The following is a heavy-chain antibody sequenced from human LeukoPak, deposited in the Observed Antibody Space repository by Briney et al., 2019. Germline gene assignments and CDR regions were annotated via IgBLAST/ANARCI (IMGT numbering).Heavy chain of an antibody. CDR1: GFTFSSYW. V-gene: IGHV3-7*03. Sequence: GGSLRLSCAASGFTFSSYWMSWVRQAPGKGLEWVANIKQDGSEKYYADSVKGRFTISRDNAKNSLYLQMNSLRAEDTALYYCAKDMLAVAGPGAFDYWGQGTLVTVSS. CDR3: AKDMLAVAGPGAFDY. J-gene: IGHJ4*02. D-gene: IGHD6-19*01. CDR2: IKQDGSEK.